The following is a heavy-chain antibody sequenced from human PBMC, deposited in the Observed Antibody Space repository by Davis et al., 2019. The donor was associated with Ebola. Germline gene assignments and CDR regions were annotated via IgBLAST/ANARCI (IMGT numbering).Heavy chain of an antibody. CDR3: ARPMDFGYGGPFDV. V-gene: IGHV4-59*08. D-gene: IGHD4-23*01. CDR2: IYSSGTT. J-gene: IGHJ3*01. Sequence: SETLSLTCSVSGGSISEYFWSWIRQSPGKGLEWIGYIYSSGTTKYNPSLKSRLTISVDTSKNQLSLKLTSVTAADSAVYYCARPMDFGYGGPFDVWGQGTKVTVSS. CDR1: GGSISEYF.